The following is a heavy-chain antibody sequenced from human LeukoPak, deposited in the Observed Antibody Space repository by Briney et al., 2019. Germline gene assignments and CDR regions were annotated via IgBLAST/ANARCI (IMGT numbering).Heavy chain of an antibody. J-gene: IGHJ4*02. CDR2: ISGSDSTI. D-gene: IGHD6-6*01. CDR1: GFTFTSYS. CDR3: AGADSSSSFFDY. Sequence: GGSLRLSCAASGFTFTSYSMNWVRQAPGKGLEWVAYISGSDSTIYYADSVKGRFTISRDNADNSLFLQMTSLRAEDTAVYYCAGADSSSSFFDYWGQGTLVTVSS. V-gene: IGHV3-48*01.